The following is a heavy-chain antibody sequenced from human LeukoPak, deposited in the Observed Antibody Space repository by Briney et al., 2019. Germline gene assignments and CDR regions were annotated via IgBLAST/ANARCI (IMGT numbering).Heavy chain of an antibody. CDR2: MSYDGSNK. CDR3: AKEITPYYFYGMDV. J-gene: IGHJ6*04. D-gene: IGHD4-23*01. Sequence: GGSLRLSCAASGFTFSTYGMHWVRQAPGKGLDWVAVMSYDGSNKYYADSVKGRFTISRDNSKSTLYLQMNSLRAEDTAVYYCAKEITPYYFYGMDVWGKETTVTVSS. CDR1: GFTFSTYG. V-gene: IGHV3-30*18.